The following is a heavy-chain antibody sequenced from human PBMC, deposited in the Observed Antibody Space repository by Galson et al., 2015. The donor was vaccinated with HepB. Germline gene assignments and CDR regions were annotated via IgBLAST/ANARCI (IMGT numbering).Heavy chain of an antibody. J-gene: IGHJ4*02. CDR1: GFTFSSYG. CDR3: ARLSLGGGLDY. Sequence: SLRLSCAASGFTFSSYGMHWVRQAPGKGLEWVAIIWYDGSYKYYADSVKGRFTISREDSQNTLYLQMIRLRAEDTAVYYCARLSLGGGLDYWGQGTLVTVSS. CDR2: IWYDGSYK. D-gene: IGHD3-16*01. V-gene: IGHV3-33*01.